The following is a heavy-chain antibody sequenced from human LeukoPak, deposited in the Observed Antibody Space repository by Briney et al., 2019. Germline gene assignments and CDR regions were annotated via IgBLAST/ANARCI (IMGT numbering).Heavy chain of an antibody. D-gene: IGHD3-22*01. CDR1: GGSISSSSYY. CDR2: IYYSGST. J-gene: IGHJ5*02. Sequence: SETLSLTCTVSGGSISSSSYYWSWIRQPPGKGLEWIGYIYYSGSTNYNPSLKSRVTISVDTSKNQFSLKLSSVTAADTAVYYCARDLVGDLYDSIPAWGQGTLVTVSS. CDR3: ARDLVGDLYDSIPA. V-gene: IGHV4-61*01.